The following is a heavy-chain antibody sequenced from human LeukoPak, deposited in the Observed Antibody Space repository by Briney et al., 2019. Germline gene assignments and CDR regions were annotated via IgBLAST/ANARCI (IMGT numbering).Heavy chain of an antibody. J-gene: IGHJ4*02. CDR1: GFTFSMYG. V-gene: IGHV3-30*18. Sequence: GGSLRLSCAASGFTFSMYGMHWVRQAPGKGLEWVADISYDGSYKNYADSVKGRFSISRDNDKKMLFLQINSLRSEDSAVYYCAKDGPSWYFLYRVLEYWGQGALITVSS. CDR3: AKDGPSWYFLYRVLEY. D-gene: IGHD6-13*01. CDR2: ISYDGSYK.